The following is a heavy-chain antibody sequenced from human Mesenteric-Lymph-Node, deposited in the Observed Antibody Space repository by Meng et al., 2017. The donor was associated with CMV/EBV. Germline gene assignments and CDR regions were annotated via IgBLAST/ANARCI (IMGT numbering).Heavy chain of an antibody. V-gene: IGHV3-23*01. CDR1: GFTFSSYA. J-gene: IGHJ2*01. D-gene: IGHD6-13*01. CDR2: ISDGGGST. CDR3: AKDGTYSTSWTYFDL. Sequence: GFTFSSYAMSWVRQAPGKGLEWVSRISDGGGSTYYEASVKGRFTISRDNSKNTLYLQLDSLRAEDTAVYYCAKDGTYSTSWTYFDLWGRGTLVTVSS.